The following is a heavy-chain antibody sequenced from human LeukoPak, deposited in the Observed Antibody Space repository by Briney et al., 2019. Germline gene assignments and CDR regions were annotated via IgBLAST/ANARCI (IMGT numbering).Heavy chain of an antibody. J-gene: IGHJ4*02. CDR3: ARDHVDTAMVCFDY. CDR1: GFTFSSYE. D-gene: IGHD5-18*01. CDR2: ISSSGSTI. Sequence: QPGWSLRLSCAASGFTFSSYEMNWVRQAPGKGLEWVSYISSSGSTIYYADSVKGRFTISRDNAKNSLYLQMNSLRAEDTAVYYCARDHVDTAMVCFDYWGQGTLVTVSS. V-gene: IGHV3-48*03.